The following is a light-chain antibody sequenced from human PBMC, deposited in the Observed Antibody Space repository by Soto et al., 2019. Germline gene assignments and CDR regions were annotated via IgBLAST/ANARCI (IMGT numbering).Light chain of an antibody. J-gene: IGKJ1*01. CDR2: GAS. CDR1: QSVSSN. V-gene: IGKV3-15*01. Sequence: DIVVTQTPATLSVSPGERATLSCRASQSVSSNLAWYQQKPGQAPRLLIHGASTRAPGFPARFSGSGSGTDFTLTISSLQSEDFAVYYCQQYDNWPWTFGQGTKVDIK. CDR3: QQYDNWPWT.